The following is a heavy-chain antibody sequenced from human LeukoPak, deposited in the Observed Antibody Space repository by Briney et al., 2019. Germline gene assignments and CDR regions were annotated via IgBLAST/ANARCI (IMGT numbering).Heavy chain of an antibody. J-gene: IGHJ6*03. D-gene: IGHD3-9*01. CDR2: IYTSGST. CDR1: GGSISSYY. V-gene: IGHV4-4*07. Sequence: SETLSLTCTVSGGSISSYYWSWIRQPAGKGLEWIGRIYTSGSTNYNPSLKSRVTMSVDTSKNQFSLKLSSVTAADTAVYYCARVRPHYDILTGYYLPYYYYMDVWGKGITVTVSS. CDR3: ARVRPHYDILTGYYLPYYYYMDV.